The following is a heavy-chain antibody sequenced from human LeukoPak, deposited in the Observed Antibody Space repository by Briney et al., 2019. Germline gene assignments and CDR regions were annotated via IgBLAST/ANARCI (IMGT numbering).Heavy chain of an antibody. D-gene: IGHD6-19*01. CDR1: GFTFSSYE. V-gene: IGHV3-48*03. Sequence: GGSLRLSCAASGFTFSSYEMNWVRQAPGKGLEWVSYISSSGSTIYYADSVKGRFTISRDNAKNSLYLQMHSLRAEDTALYYCARVSDISVAAYFDYWGQGTLVTVSS. CDR3: ARVSDISVAAYFDY. J-gene: IGHJ4*02. CDR2: ISSSGSTI.